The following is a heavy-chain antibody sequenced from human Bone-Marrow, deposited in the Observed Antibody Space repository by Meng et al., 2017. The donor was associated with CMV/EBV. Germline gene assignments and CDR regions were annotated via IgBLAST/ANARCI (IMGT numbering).Heavy chain of an antibody. CDR1: GFTFSSYA. CDR2: IYSGGSST. J-gene: IGHJ4*02. Sequence: GESLKISCAASGFTFSSYAMSWVRQAPGKGLAWVSVIYSGGSSTYYADSVKGRFTISRDNSKNTLYLQMDSLRAEDTAVYYCAKVLAWGYFDYWGQGTLVTVSS. D-gene: IGHD1-26*01. CDR3: AKVLAWGYFDY. V-gene: IGHV3-23*03.